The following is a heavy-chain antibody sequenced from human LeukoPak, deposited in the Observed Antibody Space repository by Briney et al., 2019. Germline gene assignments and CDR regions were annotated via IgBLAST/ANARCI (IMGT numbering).Heavy chain of an antibody. V-gene: IGHV4-61*02. J-gene: IGHJ3*02. Sequence: SQTLSLTCTVSGGSISSGSYYWSWIRQPAGKGLEWIGRFYTSGSTNYNPSLKSRVTISVDTSNNQLSLKVNSVTAADTAMYYCVKSNSRYQPWTLDIWGRGTMVTVSS. CDR2: FYTSGST. CDR1: GGSISSGSYY. CDR3: VKSNSRYQPWTLDI. D-gene: IGHD2-2*01.